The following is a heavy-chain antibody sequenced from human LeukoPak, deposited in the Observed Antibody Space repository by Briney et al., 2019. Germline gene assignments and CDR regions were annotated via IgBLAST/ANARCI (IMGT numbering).Heavy chain of an antibody. CDR1: GFTFSSYN. Sequence: GGSLRLSCAASGFTFSSYNMNWVRQAPEKGLEWVSAISGSGGSTYYADSVKGRFTISRDNSKNTLYLQMNSLRAEDTAVYYCAKMGMVRGNDYWGQGTLVTVSS. D-gene: IGHD3-10*01. CDR3: AKMGMVRGNDY. V-gene: IGHV3-23*01. J-gene: IGHJ4*02. CDR2: ISGSGGST.